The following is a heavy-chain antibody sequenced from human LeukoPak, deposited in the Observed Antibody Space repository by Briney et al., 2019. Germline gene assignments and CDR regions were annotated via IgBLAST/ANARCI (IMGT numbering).Heavy chain of an antibody. V-gene: IGHV4-59*12. J-gene: IGHJ4*02. CDR3: ARAGYTISYYSLDY. Sequence: SETLSLTCTVSGCSIINYYWSWIRQPPGKGLEWIGYIYYSGSTNYNPSLKSRVTMSVDTSKNQFSLKLTSVTAADTAMYYCARAGYTISYYSLDYWGQGTLVTVSS. CDR1: GCSIINYY. CDR2: IYYSGST. D-gene: IGHD1-26*01.